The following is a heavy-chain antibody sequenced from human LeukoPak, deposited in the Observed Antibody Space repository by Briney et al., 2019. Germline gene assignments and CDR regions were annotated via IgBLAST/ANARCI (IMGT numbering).Heavy chain of an antibody. CDR3: ARDRNNVVDY. D-gene: IGHD1-14*01. CDR2: ISGSGGST. J-gene: IGHJ4*02. V-gene: IGHV3-23*01. Sequence: GGSLRLSCAASGFTFGSYGMSWVRQAPGKGLKWVSGISGSGGSTYYADSVKGRFTISRDNSKNTLYLRMNSLRAEDTAVYYCARDRNNVVDYWGQGTLVTVSS. CDR1: GFTFGSYG.